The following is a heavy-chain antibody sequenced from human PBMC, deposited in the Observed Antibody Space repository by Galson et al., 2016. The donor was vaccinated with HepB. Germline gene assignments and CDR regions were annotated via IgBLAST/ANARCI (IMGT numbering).Heavy chain of an antibody. V-gene: IGHV3-23*01. CDR2: ISDSGDIT. J-gene: IGHJ4*02. CDR3: AKSEVVGVAAQQA. CDR1: GFSFSRRA. Sequence: SLRLSCAASGFSFSRRAMNWVRQAPGKGLEWVSSISDSGDITYSADSVKGRFTISRDNSKSTLYLQRNRLRVEDTAVYYCAKSEVVGVAAQQAWGQGTLVTVAS. D-gene: IGHD2-15*01.